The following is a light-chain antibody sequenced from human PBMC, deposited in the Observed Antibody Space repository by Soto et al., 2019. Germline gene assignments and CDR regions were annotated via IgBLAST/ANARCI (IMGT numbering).Light chain of an antibody. V-gene: IGKV3-15*01. Sequence: EIVMTQSPATLSVSQGERATLSCRASESVSSNLAWYQQKPGQAPRLLIYGASTRATGIPARFSGSGSGTEFTLTISSLQSEDFAVYYCQQYNEWPLTFGGGTKVEIK. CDR2: GAS. J-gene: IGKJ4*01. CDR1: ESVSSN. CDR3: QQYNEWPLT.